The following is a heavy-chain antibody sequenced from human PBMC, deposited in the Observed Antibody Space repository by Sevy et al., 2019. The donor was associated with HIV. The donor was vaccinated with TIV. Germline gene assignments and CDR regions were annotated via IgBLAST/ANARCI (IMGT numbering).Heavy chain of an antibody. CDR3: AKAGRGRFLEWLFDY. V-gene: IGHV3-23*01. CDR2: ISGSGGST. Sequence: GGSLRLSCAASGFTFSSYAMSWVRQAPGKGLEWVSAISGSGGSTYYADSVKGRFTISSDNSKNTLYLQMNGLRAEDTSVYYCAKAGRGRFLEWLFDYWGQGTLVTVSS. J-gene: IGHJ4*02. CDR1: GFTFSSYA. D-gene: IGHD3-3*01.